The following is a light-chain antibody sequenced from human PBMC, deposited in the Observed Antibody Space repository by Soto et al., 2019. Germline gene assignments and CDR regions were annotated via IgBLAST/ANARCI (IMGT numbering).Light chain of an antibody. CDR3: LLAYSGGRV. J-gene: IGLJ2*01. Sequence: QAVVTQEPSLTVSPGGTVTLTCGSSDGPVTSNHYPYWYQQRPGQVPRTLIYDTTNRQSRAPARFSGSLVGVKAALTLSGAQPEDEADYYCLLAYSGGRVFGGGTQLTVL. CDR2: DTT. V-gene: IGLV7-46*01. CDR1: DGPVTSNHY.